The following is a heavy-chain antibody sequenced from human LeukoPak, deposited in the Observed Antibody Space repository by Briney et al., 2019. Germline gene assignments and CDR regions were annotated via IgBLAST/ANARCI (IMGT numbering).Heavy chain of an antibody. CDR2: IDWDDDK. CDR3: AWYSGSYYYFDY. CDR1: GFSLSTSGMC. Sequence: SGPSPVKPTQTLTLTCTFSGFSLSTSGMCVSWIRQPPGKALEWLARIDWDDDKYYSTSLKTRLTISKDASKNQVVLTMTNMDPVDTATYYCAWYSGSYYYFDYWGQGTLVTVSS. D-gene: IGHD1-26*01. V-gene: IGHV2-70*11. J-gene: IGHJ4*02.